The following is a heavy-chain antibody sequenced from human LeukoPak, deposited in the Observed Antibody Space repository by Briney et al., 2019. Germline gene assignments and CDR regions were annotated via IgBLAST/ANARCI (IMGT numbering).Heavy chain of an antibody. CDR1: GYSISSGYY. D-gene: IGHD3-16*01. CDR3: ARDMNPTHYFDY. V-gene: IGHV4-38-2*02. CDR2: IYHSGYT. J-gene: IGHJ4*02. Sequence: PSETLSLTCNVSGYSISSGYYWAWIRPAPGKGLEWIGSIYHSGYTHYNPSLKGRVTISVDTSKNDFSLKLSSVAAAGTAIYYCARDMNPTHYFDYWGQGTLVTVSS.